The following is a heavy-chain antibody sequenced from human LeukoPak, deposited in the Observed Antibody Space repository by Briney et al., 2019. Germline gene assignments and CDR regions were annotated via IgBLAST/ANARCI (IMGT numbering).Heavy chain of an antibody. D-gene: IGHD3-22*01. Sequence: ASVKVSCKASVYTFTSYGISWVPQAPGQGLEWMGWISAYNGNTNYAQKLQGRVTMTTDTSTSTAYMELRSLRSDDTAVYYCARDQYLNYYDSSGYADYWGQGTLVTVSS. V-gene: IGHV1-18*01. CDR3: ARDQYLNYYDSSGYADY. CDR2: ISAYNGNT. CDR1: VYTFTSYG. J-gene: IGHJ4*02.